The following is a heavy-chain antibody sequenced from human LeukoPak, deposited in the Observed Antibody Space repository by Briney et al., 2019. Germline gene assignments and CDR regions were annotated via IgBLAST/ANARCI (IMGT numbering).Heavy chain of an antibody. CDR2: IFGGGSI. D-gene: IGHD2-2*01. V-gene: IGHV3-66*01. J-gene: IGHJ4*02. CDR3: ARGGLPAALYYFDN. Sequence: PGGSLRLSCEASGFTVNSNPMNWVRQAPGKGLEWVSVIFGGGSIYYPDSVKGRFIISRDNSKNPVYLQVNSLRSEDTAVYYCARGGLPAALYYFDNWGQGTLVTVSS. CDR1: GFTVNSNP.